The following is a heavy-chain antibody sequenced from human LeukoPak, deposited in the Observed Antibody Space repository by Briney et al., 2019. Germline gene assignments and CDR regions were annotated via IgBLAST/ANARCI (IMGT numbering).Heavy chain of an antibody. CDR2: INPNSGGT. CDR3: ARAPAAWDYFDY. D-gene: IGHD6-13*01. CDR1: GYTFTGYY. V-gene: IGHV1-2*02. Sequence: ASVKVSCKASGYTFTGYYMHWVRQAPGQGLEWMGWINPNSGGTNYAQKFQGRVTMTRDTSISTAYMELSRLRSDDTAVYYCARAPAAWDYFDYWGQGTPVTVSS. J-gene: IGHJ4*02.